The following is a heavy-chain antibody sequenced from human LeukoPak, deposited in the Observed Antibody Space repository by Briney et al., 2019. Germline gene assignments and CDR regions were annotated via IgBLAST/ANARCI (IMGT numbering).Heavy chain of an antibody. D-gene: IGHD3-22*01. CDR3: ARGRWQYYYDSSGYLDY. CDR1: GFTFSRYN. V-gene: IGHV3-21*01. CDR2: ITSSSIYK. Sequence: GGSLRLSCATSGFTFSRYNMDWVRQAPGKGLEWVSSITSSSIYKYYADSMKGRFTISRDNAKNSLYLQMDSLRAEDTAVYYCARGRWQYYYDSSGYLDYWGQGTLVTVSS. J-gene: IGHJ4*02.